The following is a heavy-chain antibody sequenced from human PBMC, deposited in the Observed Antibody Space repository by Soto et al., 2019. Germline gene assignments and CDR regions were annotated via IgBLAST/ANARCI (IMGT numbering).Heavy chain of an antibody. CDR1: GFTVSSNY. V-gene: IGHV3-53*01. CDR2: IYSGGST. D-gene: IGHD1-1*01. J-gene: IGHJ4*02. Sequence: GGSLRLSCAASGFTVSSNYMSWVRQAPGKGLEWVSVIYSGGSTYYADSVKGRFTISRDNSKNTLYLQMNSLRAEDTAVYYCARSGTTTPPFPKQWGQGTLVTVSS. CDR3: ARSGTTTPPFPKQ.